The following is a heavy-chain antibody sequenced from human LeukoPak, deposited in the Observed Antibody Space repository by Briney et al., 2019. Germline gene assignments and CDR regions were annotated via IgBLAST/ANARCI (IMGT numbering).Heavy chain of an antibody. V-gene: IGHV3-66*01. Sequence: GGSLRLSCAASGFTVSSNYMSWVRQDPGKGLEWVSVIYSGGSTYYADSVKGRFTISRDNSKNTLYLQMNSLRAEDTAVYYCARSPGDSDAFDIWGQGTMVTVSS. CDR1: GFTVSSNY. J-gene: IGHJ3*02. CDR2: IYSGGST. D-gene: IGHD4-17*01. CDR3: ARSPGDSDAFDI.